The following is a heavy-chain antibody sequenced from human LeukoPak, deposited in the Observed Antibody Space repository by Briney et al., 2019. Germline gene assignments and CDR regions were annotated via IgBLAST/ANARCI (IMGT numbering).Heavy chain of an antibody. D-gene: IGHD6-13*01. Sequence: ASVKVSCKASGYTFTGYYMHWVRQAPGQGLEWMGWINPNSGGTNYAQKFQGRVTMTRDTSVSTAYMELSRLRSDDTAVYYCARESRRSSWYGGNWFDPWGQGTLVTVSS. CDR2: INPNSGGT. V-gene: IGHV1-2*02. CDR3: ARESRRSSWYGGNWFDP. CDR1: GYTFTGYY. J-gene: IGHJ5*02.